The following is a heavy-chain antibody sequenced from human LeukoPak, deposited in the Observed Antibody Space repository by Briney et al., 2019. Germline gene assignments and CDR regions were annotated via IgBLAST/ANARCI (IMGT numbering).Heavy chain of an antibody. V-gene: IGHV3-7*01. CDR2: IKQDGSEK. CDR1: GFTFSSYW. Sequence: PGGSLRLSCAASGFTFSSYWMGWVRQAPGKGLEWVANIKQDGSEKYYVDSVKGRFTISRDNAKNSLYLQMNSLRAEDTAVYYCARVIPAYDFWSGYYSTYFDYWGQGTLVTVSS. J-gene: IGHJ4*02. CDR3: ARVIPAYDFWSGYYSTYFDY. D-gene: IGHD3-3*01.